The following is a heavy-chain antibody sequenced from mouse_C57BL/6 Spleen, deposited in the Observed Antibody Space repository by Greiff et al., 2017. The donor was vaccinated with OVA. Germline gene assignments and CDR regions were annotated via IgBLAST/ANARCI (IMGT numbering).Heavy chain of an antibody. Sequence: ESGPGLVKPSQSLSLTCSVTGYSITSGYYWNWIRQFPGNKLEWMGYISYDGSNNYNPSLKNRISITRDTSKNQFFLKLNSVTTEDTATYYCARDLGRGGALDYWGQGTTLTVSS. D-gene: IGHD3-1*01. CDR1: GYSITSGYY. J-gene: IGHJ2*01. V-gene: IGHV3-6*01. CDR2: ISYDGSN. CDR3: ARDLGRGGALDY.